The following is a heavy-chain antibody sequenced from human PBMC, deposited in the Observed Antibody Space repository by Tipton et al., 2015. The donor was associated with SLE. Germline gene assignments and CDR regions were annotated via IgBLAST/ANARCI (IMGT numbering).Heavy chain of an antibody. CDR2: IYNGGGT. J-gene: IGHJ6*02. CDR3: ARKYYDSSGYYSHYYYGMDV. V-gene: IGHV3-53*05. Sequence: SLRLSCKASGFTFSRYDMSWVRQTPGKGLEWVSAIYNGGGTDYADSVKGRFTISRDSSKNTQYLQMNSLRAEDTAVYYCARKYYDSSGYYSHYYYGMDVWGQGTTVTVS. CDR1: GFTFSRYD. D-gene: IGHD3-22*01.